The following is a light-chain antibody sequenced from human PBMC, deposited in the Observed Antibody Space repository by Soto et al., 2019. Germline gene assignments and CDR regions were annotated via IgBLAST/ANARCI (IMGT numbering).Light chain of an antibody. CDR3: QQYDNWPQT. J-gene: IGKJ1*01. V-gene: IGKV1-5*01. Sequence: DIQMSQSPSTLSASVVDVVTITCRAIQRISTWLAWYQLKPGKAPKLLISDASSLETGVPSRFSGSGSGTEFTLTINSLQPEDFAVYYCQQYDNWPQTFGQGTKVDIK. CDR1: QRISTW. CDR2: DAS.